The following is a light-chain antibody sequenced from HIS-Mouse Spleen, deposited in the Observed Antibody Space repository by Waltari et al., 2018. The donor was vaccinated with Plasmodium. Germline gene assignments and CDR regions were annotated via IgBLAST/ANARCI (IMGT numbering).Light chain of an antibody. CDR2: GAS. CDR1: QSVSSN. Sequence: KMMTQSPATLSVSPGERATLSCRASQSVSSNLAWYHQKPGQAPRLLIYGASTRATGIPARFSGSGSGTEFTHTISSLQSEDFAVYYCQQYNNWSFTFGPGTKVDIK. J-gene: IGKJ3*01. V-gene: IGKV3-15*01. CDR3: QQYNNWSFT.